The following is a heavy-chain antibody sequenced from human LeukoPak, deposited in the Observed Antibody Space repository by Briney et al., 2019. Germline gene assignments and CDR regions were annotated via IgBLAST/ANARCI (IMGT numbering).Heavy chain of an antibody. V-gene: IGHV4-59*08. D-gene: IGHD2-2*01. CDR1: GGSISSSH. CDR3: ARLCSSTSCYLSFDI. CDR2: ISYSGST. J-gene: IGHJ3*02. Sequence: PSETLSLTCTVSGGSISSSHWSWIRQPPGKGLEWIGYISYSGSTNYNPSLRSRVTISKDTFKNQFSLKLSSVTAADTAVYYCARLCSSTSCYLSFDIWGQGTMDTVSS.